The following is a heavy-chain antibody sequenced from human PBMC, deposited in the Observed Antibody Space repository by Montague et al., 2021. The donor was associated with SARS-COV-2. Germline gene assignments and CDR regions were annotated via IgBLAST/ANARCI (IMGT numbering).Heavy chain of an antibody. CDR1: GYSISSGYY. V-gene: IGHV4-38-2*02. D-gene: IGHD5-18*01. Sequence: SETLSLTCTVSGYSISSGYYWGWIRQPPGKGLEWIGNIYLSGSTYYNPSLKSRVTISVDTYKNQFSLKLSSVTAADTAVYYCARGGFTWIQLWSWFDPWGQGTLVTVSS. CDR2: IYLSGST. J-gene: IGHJ5*02. CDR3: ARGGFTWIQLWSWFDP.